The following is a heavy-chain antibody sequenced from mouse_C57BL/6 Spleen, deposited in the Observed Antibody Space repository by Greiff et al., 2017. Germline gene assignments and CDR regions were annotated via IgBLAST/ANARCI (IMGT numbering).Heavy chain of an antibody. D-gene: IGHD2-3*01. V-gene: IGHV5-17*01. Sequence: EVKLMESGGGLVKPGGSLKLSCAASGFTFSDSGMHWVRQAPEKGLEWVAYISSGSSTIYYADTVKGRFTISRDNAKNTLFLQMTSLRSEDTAMYYCARGWLLFAYWGQGTLVTVSA. J-gene: IGHJ3*01. CDR1: GFTFSDSG. CDR3: ARGWLLFAY. CDR2: ISSGSSTI.